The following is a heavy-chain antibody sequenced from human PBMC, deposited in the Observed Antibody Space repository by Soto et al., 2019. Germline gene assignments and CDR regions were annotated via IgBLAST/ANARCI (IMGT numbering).Heavy chain of an antibody. V-gene: IGHV3-23*01. J-gene: IGHJ3*02. Sequence: GGSLRLSCAASGFTFISYAMSWVRQAPGKGLEWVSAISGSGGSTYYADSVKGRFTISRDNSKNTLYLQMNSLRAEDTAVYYCAPASPGYCSSTSCYSDGAFDIWGQGTMVTVSS. CDR2: ISGSGGST. CDR1: GFTFISYA. D-gene: IGHD2-2*03. CDR3: APASPGYCSSTSCYSDGAFDI.